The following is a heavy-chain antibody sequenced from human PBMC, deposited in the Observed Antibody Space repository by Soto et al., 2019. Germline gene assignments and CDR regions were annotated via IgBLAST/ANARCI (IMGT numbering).Heavy chain of an antibody. CDR2: IDYNGRA. CDR1: DGSVTGYC. D-gene: IGHD4-4*01. CDR3: ARGTDYSKVGY. V-gene: IGHV4-59*02. J-gene: IGHJ4*02. Sequence: QVQLQESGPGLVKPSETLPLTCSVSDGSVTGYCWSWIRQPPGKGLEWIGCIDYNGRAHYNPSLTSRLTMSLDTSNNHYSLNLSSVTTTDTVVYYCARGTDYSKVGYWGQGTLVTVSS.